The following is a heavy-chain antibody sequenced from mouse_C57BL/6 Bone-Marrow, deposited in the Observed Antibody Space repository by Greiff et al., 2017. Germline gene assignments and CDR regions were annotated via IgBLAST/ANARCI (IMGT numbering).Heavy chain of an antibody. D-gene: IGHD2-3*01. CDR1: GYTFTSYW. Sequence: QVQLQQPGTELVKPGASVKLSCKASGYTFTSYWMHWVNQRPGQGLEWIGNINPSNGGTTYNEKFKSKATLTVDKPSSTAYMQLSSLTSEDSAVYYCARSDGYLWYYAKDYCSQGSSDSVS. CDR2: INPSNGGT. V-gene: IGHV1-53*01. CDR3: ARSDGYLWYYAKDY. J-gene: IGHJ4*01.